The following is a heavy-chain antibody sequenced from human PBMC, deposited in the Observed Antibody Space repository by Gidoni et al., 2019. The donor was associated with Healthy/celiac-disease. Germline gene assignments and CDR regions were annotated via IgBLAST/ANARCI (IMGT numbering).Heavy chain of an antibody. CDR2: IYYSGST. V-gene: IGHV4-39*01. Sequence: QLQLQESGPGLVKPSETLSLTCTVSGGSISSSSYYWGWIRQPPGKGLEWIGSIYYSGSTYYNPSRKSRVTISVDTSKNQFSLKLSSVTAADTAVYYCARLEGLYDYVWGSYRDSPYYFDYWGQGTLVTVSS. CDR3: ARLEGLYDYVWGSYRDSPYYFDY. D-gene: IGHD3-16*02. CDR1: GGSISSSSYY. J-gene: IGHJ4*02.